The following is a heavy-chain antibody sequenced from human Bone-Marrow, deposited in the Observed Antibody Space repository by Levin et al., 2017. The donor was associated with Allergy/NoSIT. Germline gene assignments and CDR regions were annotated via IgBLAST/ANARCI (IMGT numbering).Heavy chain of an antibody. V-gene: IGHV1-18*01. D-gene: IGHD5-24*01. Sequence: GASVKVSCKASGYTFTSYGISWVRQAPGQGLEWMGWISAYNGNTNYAQKLQGRVTMTTDTSTSTAYMELRSLRSDDTAVYYCARDSASEMATNYYYYYGMDVWGQGTTVTVSS. CDR2: ISAYNGNT. CDR1: GYTFTSYG. J-gene: IGHJ6*02. CDR3: ARDSASEMATNYYYYYGMDV.